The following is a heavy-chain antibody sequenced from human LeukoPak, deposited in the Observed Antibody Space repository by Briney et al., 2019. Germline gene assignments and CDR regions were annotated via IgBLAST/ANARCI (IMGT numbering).Heavy chain of an antibody. D-gene: IGHD6-6*01. Sequence: ASVKVSCKASGYTFTGYYMHWVRQAPGQGLEWMGWINPNSGGTNSAQKSQGRVTMTRDTSITTVYMELSRLGSDDTAVYYCARGDPAPYSSSTEGGDYWGQGTLVTVSS. CDR2: INPNSGGT. CDR1: GYTFTGYY. CDR3: ARGDPAPYSSSTEGGDY. V-gene: IGHV1-2*02. J-gene: IGHJ4*02.